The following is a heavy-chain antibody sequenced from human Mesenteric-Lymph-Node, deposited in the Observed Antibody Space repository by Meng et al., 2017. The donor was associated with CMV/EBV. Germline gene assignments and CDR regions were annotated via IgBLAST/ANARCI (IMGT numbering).Heavy chain of an antibody. V-gene: IGHV3-30*04. D-gene: IGHD3-3*01. Sequence: GESLKISCAASGFTFSSYAMHWVRQAPGKGLEWVAVISYDGSNKYYADSVKGRFIISRDNSKNTLYPQMNSLRAEDTAVYYCARDRRDFWSGYFDYWGQGTLVTVSS. CDR3: ARDRRDFWSGYFDY. CDR1: GFTFSSYA. J-gene: IGHJ4*02. CDR2: ISYDGSNK.